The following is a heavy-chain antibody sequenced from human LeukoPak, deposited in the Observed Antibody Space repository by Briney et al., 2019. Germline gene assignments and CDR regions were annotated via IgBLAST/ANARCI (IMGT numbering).Heavy chain of an antibody. Sequence: GGSLRLSCAASGFIFSTYWMHWVRQGPGKGLVWVSRIYPDGRSTGYADSVKGRFTISRDSAKNSLYLQMNSLRVEDTAVYYCAREGLWGAARDAFDIWGQGTMVTVSS. CDR1: GFIFSTYW. CDR3: AREGLWGAARDAFDI. D-gene: IGHD6-6*01. J-gene: IGHJ3*02. CDR2: IYPDGRST. V-gene: IGHV3-74*01.